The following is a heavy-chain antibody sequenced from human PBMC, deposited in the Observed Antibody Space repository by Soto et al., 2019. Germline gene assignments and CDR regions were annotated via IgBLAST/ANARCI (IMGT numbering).Heavy chain of an antibody. J-gene: IGHJ3*02. CDR2: ILVGGST. CDR3: AKATAIGGGAFEI. Sequence: PGGSLRLSCAVSGFICSSYDMSWVRQAPGKGLEWVSTILVGGSTHYEDSVKGRFTISRDTSKNTVHLQMNSLTAGDMAVYYCAKATAIGGGAFEICGQGTMVTVSS. V-gene: IGHV3-23*01. CDR1: GFICSSYD. D-gene: IGHD3-3*01.